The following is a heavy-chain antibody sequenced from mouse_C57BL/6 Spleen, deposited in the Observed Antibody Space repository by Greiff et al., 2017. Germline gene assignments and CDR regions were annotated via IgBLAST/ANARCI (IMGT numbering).Heavy chain of an antibody. J-gene: IGHJ2*01. CDR2: ISYDGSN. CDR1: GYSITSGYY. D-gene: IGHD2-4*01. CDR3: ARGTMIEYYFDY. V-gene: IGHV3-6*01. Sequence: EVKLMESGPGLVKPSQSLSLTCSVTGYSITSGYYWNWIRQFPGNKLEWMGYISYDGSNNYNPSLKNRISITRDTSKNQFFLKLNSVTTEDTATYYCARGTMIEYYFDYWGQGTTRTVSS.